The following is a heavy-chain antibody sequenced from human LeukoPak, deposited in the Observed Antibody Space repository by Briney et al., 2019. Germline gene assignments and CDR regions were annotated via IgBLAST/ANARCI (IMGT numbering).Heavy chain of an antibody. CDR3: SRGVMNGDYSWFDP. D-gene: IGHD4-17*01. Sequence: SETLSLTCAVSGDSIISGTFSWSWIRQSPGKGLEWIVYIYQSGRTFYTWSLRSRVAISMDRSKNQISLRLASVTAADTAVYYCSRGVMNGDYSWFDPGGQGTLVIVSS. V-gene: IGHV4-30-2*06. CDR1: GDSIISGTFS. J-gene: IGHJ5*02. CDR2: IYQSGRT.